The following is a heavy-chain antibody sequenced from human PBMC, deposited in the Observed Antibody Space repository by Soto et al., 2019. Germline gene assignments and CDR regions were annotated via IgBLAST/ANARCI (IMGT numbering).Heavy chain of an antibody. CDR1: GFTFSSYA. CDR2: ISYDGSNK. V-gene: IGHV3-30-3*01. CDR3: ARDNAPYSSGWHNRHFDY. J-gene: IGHJ4*02. D-gene: IGHD6-19*01. Sequence: QVQLVESGGGVVQPGRSLKLSCAASGFTFSSYAMHWVRQAPGKGLEWVAVISYDGSNKYYADSVKGRFTISRDNSKNTLYLQMNGLRAEDTAVYYCARDNAPYSSGWHNRHFDYWGQGTLVTVSS.